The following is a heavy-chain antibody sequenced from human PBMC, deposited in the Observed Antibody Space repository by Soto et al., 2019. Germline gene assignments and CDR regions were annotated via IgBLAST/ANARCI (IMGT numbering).Heavy chain of an antibody. D-gene: IGHD2-15*01. V-gene: IGHV3-7*01. Sequence: GGSLRLSCAASGVIFSNTWMSWVRQAPGKGLEWVANIKPDGSQKYYVNSVKGRFTVSRDNAKNSLYLQMNSLRAEDTAVYYCARDHDAYCTGGNCYRFDPWGQGTLVTVSS. CDR3: ARDHDAYCTGGNCYRFDP. CDR1: GVIFSNTW. J-gene: IGHJ5*02. CDR2: IKPDGSQK.